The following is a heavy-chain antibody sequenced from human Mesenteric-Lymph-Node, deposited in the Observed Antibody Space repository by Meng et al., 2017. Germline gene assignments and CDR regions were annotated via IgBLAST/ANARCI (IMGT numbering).Heavy chain of an antibody. Sequence: SETLSLTCTVSGGSISSSSYYWGWIRQPPGKGLEWIGSIYYSGSTYYNPSLKSRVTISVDTSKNQFSLKLSSVTAADTAVYYCARGNGDSYATQDYWGQGTLVTVSS. J-gene: IGHJ4*02. V-gene: IGHV4-39*07. CDR3: ARGNGDSYATQDY. CDR2: IYYSGST. D-gene: IGHD5-18*01. CDR1: GGSISSSSYY.